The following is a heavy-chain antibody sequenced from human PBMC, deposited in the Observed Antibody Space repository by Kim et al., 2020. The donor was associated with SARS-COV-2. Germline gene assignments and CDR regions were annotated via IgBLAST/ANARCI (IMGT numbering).Heavy chain of an antibody. D-gene: IGHD3-10*01. CDR1: GFIFDSFA. CDR3: TKHAVRGASYFDH. J-gene: IGHJ4*02. Sequence: GSLRLSCAASGFIFDSFAMSWVRQAPGKGLEWVSTISRTATTTYYTDSVKGRFTISRDNSKNTLYLQVNSLRAEDTAVYYCTKHAVRGASYFDHWGQGT. V-gene: IGHV3-23*01. CDR2: ISRTATTT.